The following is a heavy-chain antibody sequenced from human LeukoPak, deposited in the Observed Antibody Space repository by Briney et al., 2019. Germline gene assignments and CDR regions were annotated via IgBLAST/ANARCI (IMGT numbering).Heavy chain of an antibody. D-gene: IGHD4-17*01. V-gene: IGHV3-13*04. CDR1: GFTIGSYY. Sequence: PWGSLTLSCAASGFTIGSYYMRWVRQGTGKGLEWVSSIGTSGDTYYPGSVKGRFTISREDAKNSLYLQMNSLRAEDTAVYYCARSRGVNYGAIDYWGQGTLVTVSS. CDR2: IGTSGDT. CDR3: ARSRGVNYGAIDY. J-gene: IGHJ4*02.